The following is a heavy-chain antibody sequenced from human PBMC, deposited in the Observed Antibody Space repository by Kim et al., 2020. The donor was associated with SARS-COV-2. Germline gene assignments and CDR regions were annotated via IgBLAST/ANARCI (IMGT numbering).Heavy chain of an antibody. CDR3: ARGSLDIVVVPPGRY. CDR2: ISAYNGNT. V-gene: IGHV1-18*01. CDR1: GYTFTSYG. D-gene: IGHD2-2*01. J-gene: IGHJ4*02. Sequence: ASVKVSCKASGYTFTSYGISWVRQAPGQGLEWMGWISAYNGNTNYAQKLQGRVTMTTDTSTSTAYMELRSLRSDDTAVYYCARGSLDIVVVPPGRYWGQGTLVTVSS.